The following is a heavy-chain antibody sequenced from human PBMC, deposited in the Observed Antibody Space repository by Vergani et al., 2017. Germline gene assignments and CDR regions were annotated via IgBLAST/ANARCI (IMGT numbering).Heavy chain of an antibody. D-gene: IGHD3-3*01. J-gene: IGHJ5*02. CDR3: ARRYYDFWSGYYRGWFDP. CDR2: IYYSGST. CDR1: GGSISSSSYY. Sequence: QLQLQESGPGLVKPSETLSLTCTVSGGSISSSSYYWGWIRQPPGKGLEWIGSIYYSGSTYYNPSLKSRVTISVDTSKNQFSLKLSSVPAADTAVYYCARRYYDFWSGYYRGWFDPWGQGTLVTVSS. V-gene: IGHV4-39*01.